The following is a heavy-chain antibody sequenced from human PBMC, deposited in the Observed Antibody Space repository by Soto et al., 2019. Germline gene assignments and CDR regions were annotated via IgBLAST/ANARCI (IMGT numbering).Heavy chain of an antibody. J-gene: IGHJ4*02. CDR3: ARELQQRDYFDY. V-gene: IGHV4-31*03. CDR2: IYYSGST. Sequence: QVQLQESGPGLVKPSQTLSLTCTVSGGSISSGGYYWSWIRQHLGKGLEWIGYIYYSGSTYHNPSLKSRVTKSVDTSKNQFSLKVSYVTAADTAVYYCARELQQRDYFDYWGQGTLVTVSS. D-gene: IGHD6-13*01. CDR1: GGSISSGGYY.